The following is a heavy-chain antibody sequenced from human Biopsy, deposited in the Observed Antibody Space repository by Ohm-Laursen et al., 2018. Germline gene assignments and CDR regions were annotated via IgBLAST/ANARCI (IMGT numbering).Heavy chain of an antibody. V-gene: IGHV3-9*01. CDR3: GRSYGIMAAPVHL. Sequence: SLRLSCTASGFTFDDYAMHWVRQAPGKGLEWVSGITWNSGSIGYADSVKGRFSIFRDNAKHSLYLQMTNLRAEDTAVYYCGRSYGIMAAPVHLWGQGTLVTVSS. J-gene: IGHJ4*01. CDR1: GFTFDDYA. D-gene: IGHD3-16*01. CDR2: ITWNSGSI.